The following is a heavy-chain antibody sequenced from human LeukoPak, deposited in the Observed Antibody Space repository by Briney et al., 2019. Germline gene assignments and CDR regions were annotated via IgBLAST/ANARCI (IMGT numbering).Heavy chain of an antibody. CDR2: IYYSGST. V-gene: IGHV4-59*12. J-gene: IGHJ4*02. CDR1: GGSISSYY. D-gene: IGHD6-6*01. Sequence: SETLSLTCTVSGGSISSYYWSWIRQPPGKGLEWIGYIYYSGSTNYNPSLKSRITISVDTSKNQFSLKLSSVTAADTAVYYCARGEEYSSSSDDYWGQGTLVTVSS. CDR3: ARGEEYSSSSDDY.